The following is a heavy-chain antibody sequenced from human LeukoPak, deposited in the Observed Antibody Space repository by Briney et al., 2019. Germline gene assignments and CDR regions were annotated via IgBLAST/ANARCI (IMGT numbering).Heavy chain of an antibody. Sequence: SETLSLTCTVSGGSIGSGGYYWSWIRQHPGKGLEWLGYISYSGSTYYNPSLKSRLTISVDTSKNQFSLRLSSVTAADTAVYYCARDRSDSSGYYALTYWGQGSLVTVSS. J-gene: IGHJ4*02. V-gene: IGHV4-31*03. CDR1: GGSIGSGGYY. CDR2: ISYSGST. D-gene: IGHD3-22*01. CDR3: ARDRSDSSGYYALTY.